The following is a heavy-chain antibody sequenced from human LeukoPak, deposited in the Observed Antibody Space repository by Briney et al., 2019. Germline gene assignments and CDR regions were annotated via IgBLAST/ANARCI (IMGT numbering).Heavy chain of an antibody. D-gene: IGHD4-17*01. CDR1: GGSFSGYY. V-gene: IGHV4-34*01. J-gene: IGHJ4*02. Sequence: SETLSLTCAVYGGSFSGYYWSWIRQRPGKGQEWIGEINHSGSTNYNPSLTSRVTISVDTSKNQFSLKLSSVTAADPAVYYCARFYGLGYFDYWGQGTLVTVSS. CDR2: INHSGST. CDR3: ARFYGLGYFDY.